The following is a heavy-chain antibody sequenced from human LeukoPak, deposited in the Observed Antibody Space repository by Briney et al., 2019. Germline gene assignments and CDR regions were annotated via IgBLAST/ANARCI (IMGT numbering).Heavy chain of an antibody. J-gene: IGHJ1*01. CDR1: GVSISSYY. D-gene: IGHD6-13*01. Sequence: SETLSLTCTVYGVSISSYYWRWIRQPPGQGLVGFRYICYSGTTNYNPTLRSRVTISVDTSKHQFSLKLRSVTAADTAVYYCATHSSSWYRTEYLQHWGQSTLVTVSS. CDR3: ATHSSSWYRTEYLQH. CDR2: ICYSGTT. V-gene: IGHV4-59*08.